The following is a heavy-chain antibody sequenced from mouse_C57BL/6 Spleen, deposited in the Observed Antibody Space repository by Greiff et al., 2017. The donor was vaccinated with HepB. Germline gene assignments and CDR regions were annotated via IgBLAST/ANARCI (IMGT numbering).Heavy chain of an antibody. Sequence: EVMLVESGGGLVKPGGSLKLSCAASGSPFSSYAISWFRRPPEKRLEWVETISDGGDYTTYPDNVKGRFTISRDNAKNNLYLQMSHLKSEDTAMYYCAREGLYYYGSRAWFAYWGQGTLVTVSA. J-gene: IGHJ3*01. V-gene: IGHV5-4*01. CDR3: AREGLYYYGSRAWFAY. D-gene: IGHD1-1*01. CDR1: GSPFSSYA. CDR2: ISDGGDYT.